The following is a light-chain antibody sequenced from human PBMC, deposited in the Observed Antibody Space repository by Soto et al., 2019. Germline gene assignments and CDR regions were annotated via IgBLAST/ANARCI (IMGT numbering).Light chain of an antibody. Sequence: QSVLTQPPSASGTPGQRVTISCSESSSNIGSNTVNWYQQLPGTAPKLLIYSNNQRPSGVPDRFSGSKSGTSASLAIGGLQSEDEADYYCAAWDDSLNGWVFGGGTKVTVL. CDR1: SSNIGSNT. CDR3: AAWDDSLNGWV. CDR2: SNN. V-gene: IGLV1-44*01. J-gene: IGLJ3*02.